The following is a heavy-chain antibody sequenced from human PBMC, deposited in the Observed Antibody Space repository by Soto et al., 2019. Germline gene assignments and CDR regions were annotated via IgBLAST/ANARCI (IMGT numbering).Heavy chain of an antibody. D-gene: IGHD6-6*01. CDR2: INPSGGST. CDR3: ARRMYSSSSYNWFDP. J-gene: IGHJ5*02. V-gene: IGHV1-46*01. CDR1: GYTFTSYY. Sequence: ASVKVSCKASGYTFTSYYMHWVRQAPGQGLEWMGIINPSGGSTSYAQKFQGRVTMTRDTSTSTVYVELSSLRSEDTAVYYCARRMYSSSSYNWFDPWGQGTLVTVSS.